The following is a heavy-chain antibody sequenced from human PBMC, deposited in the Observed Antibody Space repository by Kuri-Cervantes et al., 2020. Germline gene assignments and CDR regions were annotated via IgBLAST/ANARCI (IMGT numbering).Heavy chain of an antibody. CDR2: IWYDGSNK. CDR3: ARGLRVMAYFDY. D-gene: IGHD2-8*01. V-gene: IGHV3-33*01. Sequence: GGSLRLSCAASGFTFSSYGMHWVRQAPGKGLEWVAVIWYDGSNKYYADSVKGRFTISRDNSKNTLYLQMNSLRAEDTAVYYCARGLRVMAYFDYWGQGTLVTVSS. CDR1: GFTFSSYG. J-gene: IGHJ4*02.